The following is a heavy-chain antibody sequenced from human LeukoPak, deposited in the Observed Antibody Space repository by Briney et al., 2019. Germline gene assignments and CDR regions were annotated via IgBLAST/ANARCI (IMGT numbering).Heavy chain of an antibody. CDR2: ISSSSSYI. J-gene: IGHJ4*02. CDR1: GFTFSSYS. CDR3: ARDLGGGQWELRQFDY. Sequence: GGPLRLSCAASGFTFSSYSMNWVRQAPGKGLEWVSSISSSSSYIYYADSVKGRFTISRDNAKNSLYLQMNSLRAEDTAVYYCARDLGGGQWELRQFDYWGQGTLVTVSS. V-gene: IGHV3-21*01. D-gene: IGHD1-26*01.